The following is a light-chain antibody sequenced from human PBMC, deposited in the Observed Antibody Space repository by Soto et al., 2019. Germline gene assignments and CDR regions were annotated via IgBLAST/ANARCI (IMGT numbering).Light chain of an antibody. CDR1: QSISNW. Sequence: DIQMTQSPSTLSASVGDRVTITSRANQSISNWLAWYQKKPGKVPKLLIYKASNLDYGVPSRFSGSGSGTEFTLTISSLQPDDFATYYCQQYNSYSWTFGQGTKVEAK. CDR2: KAS. V-gene: IGKV1-5*03. CDR3: QQYNSYSWT. J-gene: IGKJ1*01.